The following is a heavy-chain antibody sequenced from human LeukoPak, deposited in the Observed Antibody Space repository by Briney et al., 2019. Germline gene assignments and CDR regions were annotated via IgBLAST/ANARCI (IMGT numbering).Heavy chain of an antibody. CDR1: GFTFSSYV. V-gene: IGHV3-64D*06. CDR3: ARDHWNYHAFDY. Sequence: GGSLRLSCSASGFTFSSYVMHWVRQAPGKGLEYVSAIRSNGDNTYYADSVKGRFTISRDNSKNTLYLQMSSLRAEDTTVYYCARDHWNYHAFDYWGQGTLVTVSS. CDR2: IRSNGDNT. D-gene: IGHD1-7*01. J-gene: IGHJ4*02.